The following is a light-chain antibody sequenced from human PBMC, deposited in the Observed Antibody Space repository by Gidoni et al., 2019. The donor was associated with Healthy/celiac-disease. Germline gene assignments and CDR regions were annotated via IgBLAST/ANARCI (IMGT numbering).Light chain of an antibody. CDR3: AAWDDSLSGRV. CDR2: RNN. CDR1: RPNSGSNY. V-gene: IGLV1-47*01. Sequence: QSVLTQPPSASGTPGQRVTISCSGSRPNSGSNYVYWYQQLPGTAPKLLIYRNNQRPSGVPDRFSGSKSGTSASLAISGLRSEDEADYYCAAWDDSLSGRVFGGGTKLTVL. J-gene: IGLJ3*02.